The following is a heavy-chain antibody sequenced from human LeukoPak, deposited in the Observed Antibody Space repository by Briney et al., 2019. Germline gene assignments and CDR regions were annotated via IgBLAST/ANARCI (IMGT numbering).Heavy chain of an antibody. CDR2: INHSGST. J-gene: IGHJ4*02. CDR3: ARRGVTIFGVARPLDY. CDR1: GGSFSGYY. V-gene: IGHV4-34*01. Sequence: SETLSLTCAVYGGSFSGYYWSWIRQPPGKGLEWIGEINHSGSTNYNPSLKSRVTISVDTSKNQFSLKLSSVTAVDTAVYYCARRGVTIFGVARPLDYWGQGTLVTVSS. D-gene: IGHD3-3*01.